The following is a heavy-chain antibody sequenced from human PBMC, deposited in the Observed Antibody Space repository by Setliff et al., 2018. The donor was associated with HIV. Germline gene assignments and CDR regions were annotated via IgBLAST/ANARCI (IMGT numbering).Heavy chain of an antibody. D-gene: IGHD3-10*01. Sequence: SETPSLTCAVYGGSFSGYYWSWIRQSPGKGLEWIGEINHSGSTNYNPSLKSRVTMSVATSKNQFSLKLTSVTAADTAVYYCARGGIIMVRGVSNWFDPWGRGTLVTVSS. J-gene: IGHJ5*02. V-gene: IGHV4-34*01. CDR3: ARGGIIMVRGVSNWFDP. CDR1: GGSFSGYY. CDR2: INHSGST.